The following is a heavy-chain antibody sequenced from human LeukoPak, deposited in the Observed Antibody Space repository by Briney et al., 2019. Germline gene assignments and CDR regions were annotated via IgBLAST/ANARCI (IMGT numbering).Heavy chain of an antibody. CDR2: IRSKAYGGTT. Sequence: GGSLRLSCAASGFTFSSYEMNWVRQAPGKGLEWVGFIRSKAYGGTTEYAASVKGRFTISRDDSKSIAYLQMNSLKTEDTAVYYCTRVGPSIAARFFDYWGQGTLVTVSS. CDR3: TRVGPSIAARFFDY. CDR1: GFTFSSYE. J-gene: IGHJ4*02. V-gene: IGHV3-49*04. D-gene: IGHD6-6*01.